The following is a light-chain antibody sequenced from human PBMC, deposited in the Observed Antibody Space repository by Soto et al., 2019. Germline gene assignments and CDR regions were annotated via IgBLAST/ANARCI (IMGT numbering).Light chain of an antibody. CDR1: QGISSY. CDR3: QQYYSYPWT. V-gene: IGKV1-8*01. J-gene: IGKJ1*01. Sequence: AIRMTQSPSSLSASTGDRVTITCRASQGISSYLAWYQQKPGKAPKLLIYAASTLQSGVPSRFSGSGSGTDFTLTISRLQSEYFATYYCQQYYSYPWTVGQGTKVDSK. CDR2: AAS.